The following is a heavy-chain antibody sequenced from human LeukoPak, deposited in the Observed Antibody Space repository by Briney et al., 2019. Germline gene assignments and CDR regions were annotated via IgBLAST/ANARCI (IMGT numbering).Heavy chain of an antibody. V-gene: IGHV3-30-3*01. J-gene: IGHJ4*02. Sequence: QPGGSLRLSCAASGLTFSSYAMHWVRQAPGKGLEWVAVISYDGSNKYYADSVKGRFTISRDNSKNTLYLQMNSLRAEDTAVYYCARERGYYDSSGYSDSLDYWGQGTLVTVSS. CDR2: ISYDGSNK. D-gene: IGHD3-22*01. CDR3: ARERGYYDSSGYSDSLDY. CDR1: GLTFSSYA.